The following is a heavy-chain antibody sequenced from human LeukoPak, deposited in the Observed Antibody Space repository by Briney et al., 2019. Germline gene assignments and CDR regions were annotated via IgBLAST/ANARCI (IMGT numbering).Heavy chain of an antibody. Sequence: GGSLRLSCAASGFTFSSYGMHWVRQAPGKGLEWVAVISYDGSNKYYADSVKGRFTISRDNSKNTLYLQMNSLRAEDTAVYYCAKDIVEAPSYWGQGTLVTVSS. CDR1: GFTFSSYG. J-gene: IGHJ4*02. V-gene: IGHV3-30*18. CDR2: ISYDGSNK. CDR3: AKDIVEAPSY. D-gene: IGHD3-16*02.